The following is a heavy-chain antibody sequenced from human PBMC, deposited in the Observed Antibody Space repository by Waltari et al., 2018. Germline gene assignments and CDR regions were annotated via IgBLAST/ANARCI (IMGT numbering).Heavy chain of an antibody. J-gene: IGHJ6*03. CDR1: GFNFVSYG. V-gene: IGHV3-48*03. Sequence: EVQLVESGGGLEQPGGSLRLSCAGSGFNFVSYGMLWVGQAPGKGLEWGSNIGTSDRSVYYADSVRGRFTISRDNAKNSLYLHMNNLRAEDTAVYYCARVGGYYYYYMDVWGKGTTVTVSS. CDR3: ARVGGYYYYYMDV. D-gene: IGHD3-16*01. CDR2: IGTSDRSV.